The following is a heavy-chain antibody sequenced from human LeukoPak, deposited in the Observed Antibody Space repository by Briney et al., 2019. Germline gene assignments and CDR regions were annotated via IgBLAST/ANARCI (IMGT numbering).Heavy chain of an antibody. V-gene: IGHV3-7*01. J-gene: IGHJ4*02. D-gene: IGHD3-3*01. CDR2: IKQDGSEK. CDR3: ARDRNTDFWSGYYTNYFDY. Sequence: GGSLRLSCAASGFTFSSYAMHWVRQAPGKGLEWVANIKQDGSEKYYVDSVKGRFTISRDNAKNSLYLQMNSLRVEDTAVYYCARDRNTDFWSGYYTNYFDYWGQGTLVTVSS. CDR1: GFTFSSYA.